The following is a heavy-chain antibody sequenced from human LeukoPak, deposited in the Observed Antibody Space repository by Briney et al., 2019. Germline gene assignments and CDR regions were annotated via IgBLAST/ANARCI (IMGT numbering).Heavy chain of an antibody. CDR3: AGLREGDYYYYMDV. Sequence: ASVKVSCKASGGTFSSYAISWVRQAPGQGLEWMGGIIPIFGTANYARKFQGRVTITTDESTSTAYMELSSLRSEDTAVYYCAGLREGDYYYYMDVWGKGTTVTVSS. CDR2: IIPIFGTA. J-gene: IGHJ6*03. CDR1: GGTFSSYA. V-gene: IGHV1-69*05.